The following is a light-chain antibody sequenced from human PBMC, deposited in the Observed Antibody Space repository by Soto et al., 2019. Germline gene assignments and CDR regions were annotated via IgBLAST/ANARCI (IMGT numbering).Light chain of an antibody. V-gene: IGKV3-11*01. CDR1: QSVRSY. J-gene: IGKJ5*01. Sequence: ESMLTQSPATLSLSPGERATLSCRASQSVRSYLAWYQQKPGQAPRLLIYDASNRAPGIPARFSGSGSGTDFTLTISSLEPDDFAVYYCLQRSSWPRITFGQGTRLDIK. CDR3: LQRSSWPRIT. CDR2: DAS.